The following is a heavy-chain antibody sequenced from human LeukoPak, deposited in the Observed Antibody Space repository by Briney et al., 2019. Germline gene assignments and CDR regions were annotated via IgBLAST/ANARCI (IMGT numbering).Heavy chain of an antibody. CDR3: ARDSWYYYDSSGD. D-gene: IGHD3-22*01. Sequence: GGSLRLSCAASGFMFSSYAMSWVRQAPGKGLEWVANIKQDGSEKYYVDSVKGRFTISRDNAKNSLYLQMNSLRAEDTAVYYCARDSWYYYDSSGDWGQGTLVTVSS. V-gene: IGHV3-7*01. J-gene: IGHJ4*02. CDR1: GFMFSSYA. CDR2: IKQDGSEK.